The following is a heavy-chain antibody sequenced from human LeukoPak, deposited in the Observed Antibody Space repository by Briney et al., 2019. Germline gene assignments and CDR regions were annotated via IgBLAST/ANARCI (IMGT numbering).Heavy chain of an antibody. CDR2: IYYSGST. J-gene: IGHJ4*02. Sequence: PSDTLSLICTVSGGPISSSSYYWGWIRQPPGKGLGWIGSIYYSGSTYYNPSLKSRVTISVDTSKNQFSLKLSSGTAADTAVYYCARRAARPERYFDYWGQGTLVTVSS. V-gene: IGHV4-39*01. D-gene: IGHD6-6*01. CDR3: ARRAARPERYFDY. CDR1: GGPISSSSYY.